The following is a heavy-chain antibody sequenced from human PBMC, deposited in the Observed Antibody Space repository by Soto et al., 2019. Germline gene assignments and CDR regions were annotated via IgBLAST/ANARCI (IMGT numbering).Heavy chain of an antibody. CDR2: ISGSGGST. CDR1: GFTFSSYA. Sequence: GGSLRLSCAASGFTFSSYAMSWVRQAPGKGLEWVSAISGSGGSTYYADSVKGRFTISRDNSKNTLYLQMNSLRAEDTAVYDCANYISSASESRMTYYYYGMDVWGQGTTVTVSS. V-gene: IGHV3-23*01. D-gene: IGHD3-3*02. J-gene: IGHJ6*02. CDR3: ANYISSASESRMTYYYYGMDV.